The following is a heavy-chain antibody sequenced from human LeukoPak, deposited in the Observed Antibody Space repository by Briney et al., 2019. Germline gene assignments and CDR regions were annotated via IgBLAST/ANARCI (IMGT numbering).Heavy chain of an antibody. Sequence: GGSLRLSCAASGFIFSDYAMSWVRQAPGKGLEWVSSISNSADRTYDADSVQGRFTISRDNSKNTLYLQMDSLRVDDTAVYYCAQILVGGLVRLAQNWGQGTLVTVSS. CDR3: AQILVGGLVRLAQN. V-gene: IGHV3-23*01. CDR2: ISNSADRT. CDR1: GFIFSDYA. D-gene: IGHD3-10*01. J-gene: IGHJ4*02.